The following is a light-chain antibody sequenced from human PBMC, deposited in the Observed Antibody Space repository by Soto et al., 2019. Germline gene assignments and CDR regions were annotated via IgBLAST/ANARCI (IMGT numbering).Light chain of an antibody. Sequence: QSVLTQPASVSGSPGQSITISCTGTSSDFAVYNYVSWYQLHPGKAPKLLISEVSNRPSGVSHRFSGSKSGNTASLTISGLQAEDEADYYCSSYRTGGPFAFGTGTKVTVL. CDR1: SSDFAVYNY. J-gene: IGLJ1*01. V-gene: IGLV2-14*01. CDR2: EVS. CDR3: SSYRTGGPFA.